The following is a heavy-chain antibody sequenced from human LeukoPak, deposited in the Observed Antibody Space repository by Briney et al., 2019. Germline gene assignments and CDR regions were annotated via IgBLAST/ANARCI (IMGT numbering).Heavy chain of an antibody. CDR1: GFTFDDHG. D-gene: IGHD6-13*01. CDR2: INWNDDST. J-gene: IGHJ4*02. Sequence: GGSLRLSCAASGFTFDDHGVSWVRQAPGKGLEWVSGINWNDDSTGYADSVKGRFTISRDNAKNSLYLQMNSLRAEDTALYHCTRGNVEAATAILYFDYWGQGTLVTVSS. V-gene: IGHV3-20*01. CDR3: TRGNVEAATAILYFDY.